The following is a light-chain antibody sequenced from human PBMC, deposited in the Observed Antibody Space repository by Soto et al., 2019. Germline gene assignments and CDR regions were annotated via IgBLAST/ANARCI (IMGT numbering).Light chain of an antibody. Sequence: DVQMTQSPSTLSASVGDRVTITCRASQSISRLLAWYQQKPGKAPELLIYQASSLQSGVPSRFSGSGVGTEFTLTIRSLQPDDFSTYHCQQYNSHSWTFGQGNKVEIK. J-gene: IGKJ1*01. CDR3: QQYNSHSWT. CDR2: QAS. CDR1: QSISRL. V-gene: IGKV1-5*03.